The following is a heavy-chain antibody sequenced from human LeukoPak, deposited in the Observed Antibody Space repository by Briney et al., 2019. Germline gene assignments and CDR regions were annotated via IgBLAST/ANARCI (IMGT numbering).Heavy chain of an antibody. D-gene: IGHD5-24*01. Sequence: AASVKVSCKASGYTFTSYGISWVRQAPGQGLEWMGWISAYNGNTNYAQKLQGRVTMTTDTSTSTAYMELRSLRSDDTAVYYCARDQEMGYYYGMDVWGQGTTVTVSS. CDR2: ISAYNGNT. J-gene: IGHJ6*02. CDR3: ARDQEMGYYYGMDV. V-gene: IGHV1-18*01. CDR1: GYTFTSYG.